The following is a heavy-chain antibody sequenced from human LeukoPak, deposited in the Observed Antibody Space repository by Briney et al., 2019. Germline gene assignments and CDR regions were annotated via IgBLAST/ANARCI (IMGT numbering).Heavy chain of an antibody. J-gene: IGHJ6*03. CDR2: ISSSGSTI. D-gene: IGHD4-17*01. V-gene: IGHV3-11*01. Sequence: GGSLRLSCAASGFTFSDYNMRWIRQAPGKGLEWVSYISSSGSTIYYADSVKGRFTISRDNSKNTLYLQMNSLRAEDTAVYYCARGYGDPLDYYYYMDVWGKGTTVTVSS. CDR3: ARGYGDPLDYYYYMDV. CDR1: GFTFSDYN.